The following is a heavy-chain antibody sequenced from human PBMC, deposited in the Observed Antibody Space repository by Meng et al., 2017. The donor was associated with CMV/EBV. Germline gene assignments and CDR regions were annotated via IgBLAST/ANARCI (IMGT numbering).Heavy chain of an antibody. CDR3: ARGWGVLRFLECVDESGWFDP. Sequence: SETLSLTCTVAGGSISSSSYYWGWIRQPPGKGLEWIGSIYYSGSTYYNSSLKSRVTISVDTSKNQFSLKLSSVTAADTAVYCCARGWGVLRFLECVDESGWFDPWGQGTLVTVSS. CDR2: IYYSGST. D-gene: IGHD3-3*01. J-gene: IGHJ5*02. CDR1: GGSISSSSYY. V-gene: IGHV4-39*07.